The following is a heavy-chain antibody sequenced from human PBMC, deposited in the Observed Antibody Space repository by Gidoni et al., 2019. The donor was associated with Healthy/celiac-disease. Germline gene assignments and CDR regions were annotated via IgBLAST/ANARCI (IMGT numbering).Heavy chain of an antibody. CDR2: ISRSSSYI. V-gene: IGHV3-21*01. Sequence: EVQLVESGGGLVKHGGSLRLSCAASGFTFSSYSMNWVRQAPGKGLEWVSSISRSSSYIYYADSVKGRFTISRDNAKNSLYLQMNSLRAEDTAVYYCARDNGGMDVWGQGTTVTVSS. J-gene: IGHJ6*02. CDR1: GFTFSSYS. CDR3: ARDNGGMDV.